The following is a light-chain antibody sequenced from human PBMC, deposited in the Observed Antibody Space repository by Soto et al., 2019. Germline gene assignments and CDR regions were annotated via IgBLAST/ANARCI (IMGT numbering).Light chain of an antibody. CDR3: QQRSNWPT. Sequence: EIVLTQSPATLSLSPGERATLSCRASQNVSSYLAWYRQKPGQAPRLLIYDASNRATGIPARFSGSGSGTDFTLTISSLEPEDFAVYYCQQRSNWPTFGQGTRLEIK. V-gene: IGKV3-11*01. CDR2: DAS. CDR1: QNVSSY. J-gene: IGKJ5*01.